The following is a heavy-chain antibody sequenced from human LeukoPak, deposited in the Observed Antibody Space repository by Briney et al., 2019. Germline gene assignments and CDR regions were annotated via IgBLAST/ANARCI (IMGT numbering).Heavy chain of an antibody. V-gene: IGHV4-39*07. J-gene: IGHJ5*02. CDR2: FSYSGST. CDR3: ARDRTVVVVVAATQAHWFDP. CDR1: GDSISSSSYY. D-gene: IGHD2-15*01. Sequence: KPSETLSFTCTVSGDSISSSSYYWGWIRQPPGKGLEWIGSFSYSGSTYYNPSLKSRVTISVDTSKNQFSLKLSSVTAADTAVYYCARDRTVVVVVAATQAHWFDPWGQGTLVTVSS.